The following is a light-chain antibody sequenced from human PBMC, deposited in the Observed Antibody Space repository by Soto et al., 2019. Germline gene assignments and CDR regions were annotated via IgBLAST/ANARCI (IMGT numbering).Light chain of an antibody. CDR3: QQYGRSLT. V-gene: IGKV3-20*01. CDR2: GAS. Sequence: EIVLTQSPGTLSLSPGERATLSCRASQSVTSNFLAWYQHKSGQAPRLLIQGASSRATDIPDRFSGSGSGTDFTLTISRLEPEDFAVYYCQQYGRSLTFGGGTKVEIK. CDR1: QSVTSNF. J-gene: IGKJ4*01.